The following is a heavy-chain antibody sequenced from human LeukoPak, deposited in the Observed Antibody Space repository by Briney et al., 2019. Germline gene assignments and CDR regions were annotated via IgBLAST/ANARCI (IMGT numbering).Heavy chain of an antibody. CDR1: GFTFSSYE. V-gene: IGHV3-48*03. CDR2: ISSSGSTI. Sequence: GGSLRLSCAASGFTFSSYEMNWVRQAPGKGLEWVSYISSSGSTIYYADSVKGRFTISRDNAKNSLYLQMNSLRAEGTAVYYCARGSRKSSGWYIDYWGQGTLATVSS. CDR3: ARGSRKSSGWYIDY. D-gene: IGHD6-19*01. J-gene: IGHJ4*02.